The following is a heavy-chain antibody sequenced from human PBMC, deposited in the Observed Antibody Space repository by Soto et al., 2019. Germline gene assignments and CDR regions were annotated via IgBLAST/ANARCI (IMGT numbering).Heavy chain of an antibody. Sequence: AASVKVSCKASGYTFTSYGISWVRQAPGQGLEWMGWISAYNGNTNYAQKLQGRVTMTTDTSTSTAYMELRSLRSDDTAVYYCARDAPLWNYRTSWFDPWGQGTLVTVSS. J-gene: IGHJ5*02. CDR1: GYTFTSYG. V-gene: IGHV1-18*01. CDR2: ISAYNGNT. CDR3: ARDAPLWNYRTSWFDP. D-gene: IGHD1-7*01.